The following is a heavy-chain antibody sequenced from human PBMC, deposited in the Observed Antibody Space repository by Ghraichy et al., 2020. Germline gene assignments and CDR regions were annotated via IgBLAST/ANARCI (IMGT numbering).Heavy chain of an antibody. D-gene: IGHD6-19*01. V-gene: IGHV3-64D*09. CDR3: VRTGVAVADVDC. CDR2: ISSDSNGANT. Sequence: GGSLRLSCSASGFTFSSSDMHWVRQAPGKGLEYVSPISSDSNGANTYYADSMKGRFTISRDNSKNTLYLQMSSLRADDTAVYYCVRTGVAVADVDCWGQGTLVTVSS. J-gene: IGHJ4*02. CDR1: GFTFSSSD.